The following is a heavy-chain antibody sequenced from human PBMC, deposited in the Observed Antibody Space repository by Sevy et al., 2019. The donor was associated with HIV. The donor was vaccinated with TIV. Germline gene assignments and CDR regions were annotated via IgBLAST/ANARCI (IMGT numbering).Heavy chain of an antibody. CDR1: GFTFIAFC. Sequence: GSLRLSCSASGFTFIAFCIALVRQAPGKGLEWVSGIGGGGAATAYADSVKGRFPIPWNNSKKTLYLQMNSLPAADTAVYYCARYGRIPVAGHTWFDPWGLGTLVTVSS. D-gene: IGHD6-19*01. J-gene: IGHJ5*02. CDR3: ARYGRIPVAGHTWFDP. V-gene: IGHV3-23*01. CDR2: IGGGGAAT.